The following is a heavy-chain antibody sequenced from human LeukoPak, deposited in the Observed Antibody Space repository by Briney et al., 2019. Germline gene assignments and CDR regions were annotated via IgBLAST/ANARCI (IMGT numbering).Heavy chain of an antibody. D-gene: IGHD6-13*01. V-gene: IGHV1-8*01. J-gene: IGHJ6*02. Sequence: ASVKVSCKASGYTFTSYDINWGRQGPGQGLEWMGWMNPNSGNTGYAQKFQGRVTMTRNTSISTAYMELSSLRSEDTAVYFCASASLGVAAAGGMDVWGQGTTVTVSS. CDR2: MNPNSGNT. CDR1: GYTFTSYD. CDR3: ASASLGVAAAGGMDV.